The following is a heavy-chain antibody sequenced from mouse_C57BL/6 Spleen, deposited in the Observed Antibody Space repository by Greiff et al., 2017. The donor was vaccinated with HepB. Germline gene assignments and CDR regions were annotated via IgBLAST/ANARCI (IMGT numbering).Heavy chain of an antibody. J-gene: IGHJ4*01. CDR3: ARSYDYDAMDY. CDR1: GYTFTSYW. CDR2: IYPGSGST. Sequence: QVHVKQSGAELVKPGASVKMSCKASGYTFTSYWITWVKQRPGQGLEWIGDIYPGSGSTNYNEKFKSKATLTVDTSSSTAYMQLSSLTSEDSAVYYCARSYDYDAMDYWGQGTSVTVSS. V-gene: IGHV1-55*01.